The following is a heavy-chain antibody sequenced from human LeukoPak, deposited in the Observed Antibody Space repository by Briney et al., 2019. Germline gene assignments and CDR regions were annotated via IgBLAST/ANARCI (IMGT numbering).Heavy chain of an antibody. CDR3: AKEDRSDWYRAPDY. Sequence: GGSLRLSCAASGFTFSSYSMNWVRQAPGKGLEWVSDISATGSTTYAESVKGRFTISRDNSKSTLYLQMNSLRAEDTAMYYGAKEDRSDWYRAPDYWGQGILVTVSS. D-gene: IGHD6-19*01. V-gene: IGHV3-23*01. CDR1: GFTFSSYS. J-gene: IGHJ4*02. CDR2: ISATGSTT.